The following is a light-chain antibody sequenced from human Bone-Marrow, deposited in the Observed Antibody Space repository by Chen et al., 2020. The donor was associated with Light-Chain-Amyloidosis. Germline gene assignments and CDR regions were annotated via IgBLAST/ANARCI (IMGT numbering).Light chain of an antibody. CDR3: QQSYSTVWT. J-gene: IGKJ1*01. CDR1: QSISTY. Sequence: LPMTPVPILLSSFVGDRVNLTCRASQSISTYLNWYQQQPGKAPKLLIYDASNLQSGVPSRFSGSGSGTDFTLTVRSLQPEDFAVYYCQQSYSTVWTFGQGTKVEIK. CDR2: DAS. V-gene: IGKV1-39*01.